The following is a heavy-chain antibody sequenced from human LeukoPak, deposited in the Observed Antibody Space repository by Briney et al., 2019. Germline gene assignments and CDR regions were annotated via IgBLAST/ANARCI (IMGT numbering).Heavy chain of an antibody. CDR3: ARDTSAFLTGYYYMDV. J-gene: IGHJ6*03. CDR1: GFTFSSYA. Sequence: GGSLRLSCAASGFTFSSYAVSWVRQAPGKGLEWVSAISGRGDNTYYADSVRGRFTISRDNSKNTLYLQMNSLRAEDTAVYYCARDTSAFLTGYYYMDVWGKGTTVTVSS. CDR2: ISGRGDNT. V-gene: IGHV3-23*01. D-gene: IGHD2-2*01.